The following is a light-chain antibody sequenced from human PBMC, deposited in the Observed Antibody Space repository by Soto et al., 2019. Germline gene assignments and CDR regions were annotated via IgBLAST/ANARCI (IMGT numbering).Light chain of an antibody. CDR3: SSSAGSRTRV. Sequence: QSALTQPGSVSGSPGQSITISCTGTSSDVGGYNYVSWYQQHPGKAPKLMIYDVSNRPSGVSNRFSGSKSGNTASLTISGLQAEDEADYYCSSSAGSRTRVFGGGTKLTVL. J-gene: IGLJ3*02. V-gene: IGLV2-14*01. CDR2: DVS. CDR1: SSDVGGYNY.